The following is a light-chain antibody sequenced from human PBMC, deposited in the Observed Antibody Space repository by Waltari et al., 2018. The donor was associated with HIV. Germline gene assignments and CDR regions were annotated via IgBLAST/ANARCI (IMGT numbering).Light chain of an antibody. J-gene: IGKJ2*01. CDR3: QHRNHWPPEYT. Sequence: ETVLPQSPATLSLSPGERVTLSCRASQSINYYLALYQQKPGQPPRLLIYDASTRAPGIPARFSGSGSGTDFTLTISSLEPEDFAVYYCQHRNHWPPEYTFGQGTKLEIK. CDR2: DAS. CDR1: QSINYY. V-gene: IGKV3-11*01.